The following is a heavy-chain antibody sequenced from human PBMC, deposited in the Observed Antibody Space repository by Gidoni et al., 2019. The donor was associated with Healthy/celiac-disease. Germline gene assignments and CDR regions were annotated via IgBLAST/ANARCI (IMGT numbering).Heavy chain of an antibody. CDR1: GSTFTGYY. CDR2: INPNGGGT. J-gene: IGHJ4*02. V-gene: IGHV1-2*04. Sequence: QVQLVQSGAEVKKPGASVKVSCKASGSTFTGYYMPWVRQAPGQGLEWMGWINPNGGGTNDAQKFQGWVTMTRDSSISTAYMELSRLRSDDTAVYYCARGGRIMITFGGVIASFDYWGQGTLVTVSS. CDR3: ARGGRIMITFGGVIASFDY. D-gene: IGHD3-16*02.